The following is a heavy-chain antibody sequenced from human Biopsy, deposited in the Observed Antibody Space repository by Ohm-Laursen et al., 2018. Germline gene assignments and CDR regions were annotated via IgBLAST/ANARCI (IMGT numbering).Heavy chain of an antibody. CDR2: VDWDDYK. V-gene: IGHV2-70*11. CDR1: GFSLSARGMC. CDR3: ARTPILIVSAGLVYRHRGHLQGMDV. J-gene: IGHJ6*02. Sequence: PTQTLTLTCSFSGFSLSARGMCVSWIRQAPGKALEWLARVDWDDYKDYSASLHTKLSISKDTSNDQMVLTVNNVDPADTATYYCARTPILIVSAGLVYRHRGHLQGMDVWGQGIAVTVS. D-gene: IGHD6-13*01.